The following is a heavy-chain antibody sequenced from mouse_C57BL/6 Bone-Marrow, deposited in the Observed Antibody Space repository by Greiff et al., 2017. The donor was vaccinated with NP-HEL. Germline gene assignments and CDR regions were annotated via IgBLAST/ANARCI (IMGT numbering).Heavy chain of an antibody. V-gene: IGHV1-20*01. Sequence: VQLKESGPELVKPGDSVKISCKASGYSFTGYFMNWVMQSHGKSLEWIGRINPYNGDTFYNQKFKGKATLTVDKSSSTAHMELRSLTSEDSAVYYCARLGGWFYYFDYWGQGTTLTVSS. CDR1: GYSFTGYF. J-gene: IGHJ2*01. CDR2: INPYNGDT. D-gene: IGHD2-3*01. CDR3: ARLGGWFYYFDY.